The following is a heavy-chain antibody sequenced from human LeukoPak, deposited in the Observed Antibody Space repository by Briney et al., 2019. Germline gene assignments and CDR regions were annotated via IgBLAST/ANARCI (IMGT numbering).Heavy chain of an antibody. CDR2: IYYSGTT. Sequence: KPSETLSLTCTVSGGSITGYYWNWVRQPPGKGLEWIGYIYYSGTTNYNPSLTSRLTISVDTSRNQFSLRLTSLTAADTAVYHCARGGRWATFNYWGQGTLVTVSS. CDR3: ARGGRWATFNY. D-gene: IGHD2/OR15-2a*01. V-gene: IGHV4-59*01. J-gene: IGHJ4*02. CDR1: GGSITGYY.